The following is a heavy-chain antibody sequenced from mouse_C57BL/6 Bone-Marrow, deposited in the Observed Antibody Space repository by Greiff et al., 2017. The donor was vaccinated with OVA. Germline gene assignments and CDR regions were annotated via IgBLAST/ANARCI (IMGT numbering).Heavy chain of an antibody. CDR3: ARGGGTPYFDY. Sequence: VQLKESGAELARPGASVKMSCKASGYTFTSYTMHWVKQRPGQGLEWIGYINPSSGYTKYNQKFKDKATLTADKSSSTAYMQLSSLTSEDSAVYYCARGGGTPYFDYWGQGTTLTVSS. J-gene: IGHJ2*01. V-gene: IGHV1-4*01. CDR2: INPSSGYT. CDR1: GYTFTSYT. D-gene: IGHD1-1*02.